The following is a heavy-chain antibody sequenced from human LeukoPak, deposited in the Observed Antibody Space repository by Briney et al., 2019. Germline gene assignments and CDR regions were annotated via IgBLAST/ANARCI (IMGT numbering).Heavy chain of an antibody. D-gene: IGHD6-6*01. CDR1: GYSFTSYW. CDR2: IYPGDSDT. Sequence: GQSLQRCCKGSGYSFTSYWIGWVRQMPGKGLEWMGIIYPGDSDTRYSPSFQGQVTISADKSISTAYLQWSSLKASDTAMYYCARLWSSSSGYAFDLWGQGTMLTVSS. J-gene: IGHJ3*01. V-gene: IGHV5-51*01. CDR3: ARLWSSSSGYAFDL.